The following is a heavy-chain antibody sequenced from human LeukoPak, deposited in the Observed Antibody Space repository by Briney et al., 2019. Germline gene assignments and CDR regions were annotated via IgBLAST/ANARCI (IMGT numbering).Heavy chain of an antibody. CDR2: IIPIFGTA. J-gene: IGHJ6*03. Sequence: SVKVSCKASGGTFSSYAISWVRQAPGQGPEWMGGIIPIFGTANYAQKFQGRVTITTDESTSTAYMELSSLRSEDTAVYYCARGPAGSGYYYYMDVWGKGTAVTVSS. CDR1: GGTFSSYA. CDR3: ARGPAGSGYYYYMDV. D-gene: IGHD6-13*01. V-gene: IGHV1-69*05.